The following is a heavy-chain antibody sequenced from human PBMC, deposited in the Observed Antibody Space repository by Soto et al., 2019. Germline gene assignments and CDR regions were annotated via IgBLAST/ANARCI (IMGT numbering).Heavy chain of an antibody. Sequence: SVKVSCKASGGTFSSYATSWVRQAPGQGLEWMGGIIPIFGTANYAQKFQGRVTITADESTSTAYMELSSLRSEDTAVYYCATPRPYGDYVSSPFDYWGQGTLVTVSS. J-gene: IGHJ4*02. CDR1: GGTFSSYA. CDR2: IIPIFGTA. D-gene: IGHD4-17*01. V-gene: IGHV1-69*13. CDR3: ATPRPYGDYVSSPFDY.